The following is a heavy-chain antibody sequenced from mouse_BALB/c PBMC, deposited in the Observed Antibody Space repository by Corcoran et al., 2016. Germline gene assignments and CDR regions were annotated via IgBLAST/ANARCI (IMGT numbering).Heavy chain of an antibody. CDR3: ANSFDY. CDR2: INTYTGEP. CDR1: GYTFTNYG. Sequence: QIQLVQSGPELKKPGETVKISCKASGYTFTNYGMNWVKQAPGKGLKWMGWINTYTGEPTYADDFKGRFAFSLETSASTAYLQINNLKNEDTAIYFCANSFDYWGQGTTLTVSS. J-gene: IGHJ2*01. V-gene: IGHV9-3-1*01.